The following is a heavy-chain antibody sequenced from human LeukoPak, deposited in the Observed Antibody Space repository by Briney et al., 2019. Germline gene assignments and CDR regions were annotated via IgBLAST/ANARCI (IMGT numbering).Heavy chain of an antibody. J-gene: IGHJ4*02. CDR3: ARGGAARPDF. CDR1: GFTFSSYS. D-gene: IGHD6-6*01. V-gene: IGHV3-21*01. Sequence: GGSLRLSCAASGFTFSSYSMNWVRQAPGKGLEWVSSISSSSSYIYYADSVKGRFTISRDNAKNSLYLQMNSLRVEDTAVYYCARGGAARPDFWGQGTLVTVSS. CDR2: ISSSSSYI.